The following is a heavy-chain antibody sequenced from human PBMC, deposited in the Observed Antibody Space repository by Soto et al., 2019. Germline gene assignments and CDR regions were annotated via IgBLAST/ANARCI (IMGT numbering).Heavy chain of an antibody. D-gene: IGHD3-3*01. CDR1: GFTFFSYG. V-gene: IGHV3-30*18. CDR2: ISYDGSNK. J-gene: IGHJ4*02. Sequence: LRLSCAASGFTFFSYGMHWVRQAPGKGLEWVAVISYDGSNKYYGDSVKGRFTISRDNSKNTLYLQMNSLRADDTAVYYCAKDRAGDIYVAARSGLDYWGQGTLVTVSS. CDR3: AKDRAGDIYVAARSGLDY.